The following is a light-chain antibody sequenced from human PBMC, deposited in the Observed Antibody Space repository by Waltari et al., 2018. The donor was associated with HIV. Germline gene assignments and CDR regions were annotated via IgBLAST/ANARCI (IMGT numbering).Light chain of an antibody. J-gene: IGLJ2*01. CDR3: TSYKTGGTIL. CDR1: NNAIGTNTY. V-gene: IGLV2-14*01. Sequence: QSALTQPASVSGSPGQSLTISCTGINNAIGTNTYVSLYQQHPGKAPTLLIYEVTSRPLGVSHRFSGSKSDTTASLTISELQPEDESHYYCTSYKTGGTILFGGGT. CDR2: EVT.